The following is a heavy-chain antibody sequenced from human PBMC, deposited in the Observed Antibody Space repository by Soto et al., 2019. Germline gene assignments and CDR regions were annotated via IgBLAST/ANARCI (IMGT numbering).Heavy chain of an antibody. CDR3: AKVQVDSSGYYYTYYYYGMDV. CDR1: GFTFSSYG. CDR2: ISYDGSNK. V-gene: IGHV3-30*18. Sequence: PGGSLRLSCAASGFTFSSYGMHWVRQAPGKGLEWVAVISYDGSNKYYADSVKGRFTISRDNSKNTLYLQMNSLRAEDTAVYYCAKVQVDSSGYYYTYYYYGMDVWGQGTTVTVSS. J-gene: IGHJ6*02. D-gene: IGHD3-22*01.